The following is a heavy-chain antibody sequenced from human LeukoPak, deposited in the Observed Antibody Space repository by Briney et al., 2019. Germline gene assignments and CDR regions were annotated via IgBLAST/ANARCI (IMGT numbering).Heavy chain of an antibody. CDR2: ISYDGSNK. J-gene: IGHJ4*02. V-gene: IGHV3-30*18. D-gene: IGHD3-10*01. CDR3: AKDSAVGFGELLFYFDY. CDR1: GFTFSSYG. Sequence: PGGSLRLSCAASGFTFSSYGMHWVRQAPGKGLEWVAVISYDGSNKYYADSVKGRFTISRDNSKNTLYLQMNSLRAEDKAVYYCAKDSAVGFGELLFYFDYWGQGTLVTVSS.